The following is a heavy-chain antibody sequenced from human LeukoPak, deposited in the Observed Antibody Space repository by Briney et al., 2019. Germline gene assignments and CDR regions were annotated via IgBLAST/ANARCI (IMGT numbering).Heavy chain of an antibody. J-gene: IGHJ3*02. D-gene: IGHD3-9*01. CDR3: AKGNDILTGYFEGDAFDS. Sequence: GGSLRLSCAASGFTFSSYAMSWVRQAPGKGLEWVSAISGSGGSTYYADSVKGRFTISKDNSKNTLYLQMNSLRAEDTAVYCCAKGNDILTGYFEGDAFDSWGQGTMVTVCS. CDR2: ISGSGGST. V-gene: IGHV3-23*01. CDR1: GFTFSSYA.